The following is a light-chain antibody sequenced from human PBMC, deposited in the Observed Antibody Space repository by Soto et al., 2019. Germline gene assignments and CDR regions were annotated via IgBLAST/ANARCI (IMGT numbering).Light chain of an antibody. CDR2: GAS. V-gene: IGKV3-20*01. CDR3: QQYGGSPLYT. CDR1: QSVSCRY. Sequence: ELVLTQSPGTLSLSPGERATLSCRASQSVSCRYLAWYQQNPGQAPRLVIYGASNMATGIPVRFSGSGSGTDFTLTRSGLEPEYFSVYYWQQYGGSPLYTVGQGTKLEIK. J-gene: IGKJ2*01.